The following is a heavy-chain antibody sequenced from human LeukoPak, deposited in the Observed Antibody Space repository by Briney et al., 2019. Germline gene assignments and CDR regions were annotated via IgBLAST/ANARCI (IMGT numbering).Heavy chain of an antibody. D-gene: IGHD1-7*01. CDR2: ISGSGCRA. J-gene: IGHJ4*02. CDR1: GFSFSIYS. Sequence: GGSLRLSCAASGFSFSIYSMSWVRQAPGKGLEWVSVISGSGCRAYYADSVRGRFTISRGNSKNTLYLQMNSLRVEDTAVYYCAKEGGETGTILGSFDYWGQGTLVTVSS. CDR3: AKEGGETGTILGSFDY. V-gene: IGHV3-23*01.